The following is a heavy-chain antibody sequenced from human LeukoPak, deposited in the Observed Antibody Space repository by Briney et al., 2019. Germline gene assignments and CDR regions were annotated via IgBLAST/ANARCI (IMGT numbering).Heavy chain of an antibody. CDR2: IYYSGST. CDR1: GGSISSYY. D-gene: IGHD5-24*01. J-gene: IGHJ4*02. V-gene: IGHV4-59*01. Sequence: SETLSLTCTVSGGSISSYYWSWIRQPPGKGLEWIGYIYYSGSTNYNPSLKSRVTISVDTSKNQFSLKLSSVTAADTAVYYCARGGGYNSDFDYWGQGTLVTVSS. CDR3: ARGGGYNSDFDY.